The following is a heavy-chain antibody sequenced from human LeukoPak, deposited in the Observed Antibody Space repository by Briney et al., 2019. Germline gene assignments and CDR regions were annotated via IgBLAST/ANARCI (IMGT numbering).Heavy chain of an antibody. Sequence: GGSLRLSCAASGFTFSDYSMNWVRQAPGKGLEWVSSISSGSTYIYYADSVKGRFTISRDNAKNSLYLQMNSLRAEDTAVYYCARDRGRYYDSRGFYWGYYFDSWGQEILVTVST. CDR3: ARDRGRYYDSRGFYWGYYFDS. V-gene: IGHV3-21*04. J-gene: IGHJ4*02. CDR1: GFTFSDYS. D-gene: IGHD3-22*01. CDR2: ISSGSTYI.